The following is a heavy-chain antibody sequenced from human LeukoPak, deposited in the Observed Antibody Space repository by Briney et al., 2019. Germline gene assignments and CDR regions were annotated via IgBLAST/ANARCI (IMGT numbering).Heavy chain of an antibody. CDR2: IYYSGST. Sequence: SETLSLTCTVSGGSISSSSYYWGWIRQPPGKGLEWIGSIYYSGSTYYNPSLKSRVTMSVDTSKNQFSLKLSSVTAADTAVYYCARDTYQLLHLYYYYYMDVWGKGTTVTVSS. CDR3: ARDTYQLLHLYYYYYMDV. J-gene: IGHJ6*03. CDR1: GGSISSSSYY. V-gene: IGHV4-39*07. D-gene: IGHD2-2*02.